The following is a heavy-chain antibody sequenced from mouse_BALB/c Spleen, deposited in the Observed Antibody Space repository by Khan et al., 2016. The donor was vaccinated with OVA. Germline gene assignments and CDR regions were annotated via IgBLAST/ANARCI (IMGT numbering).Heavy chain of an antibody. V-gene: IGHV5-6*01. CDR3: ARFAYYYDSEGFAY. CDR2: ISTGGHYT. D-gene: IGHD1-1*01. J-gene: IGHJ3*01. CDR1: GFTFSTYG. Sequence: EVELVESGGDLVEPGGSLKLSCAASGFTFSTYGMSWVRQTPDKRLEWVATISTGGHYTYYPDSVRGRFTISRDNAKNTLYLQMTSLKSEDTAMFYCARFAYYYDSEGFAYWGQGTLVTVS.